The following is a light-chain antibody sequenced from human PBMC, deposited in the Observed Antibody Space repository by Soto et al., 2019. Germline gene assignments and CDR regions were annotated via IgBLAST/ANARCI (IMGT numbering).Light chain of an antibody. V-gene: IGLV2-14*03. Sequence: QSALTQPASVSGSPGQSITISCTGTSSDVGSYNYVSWYQQHPGRAPQLLIYDVSYRPSGVSNRFSGSKSGNTASLTISGLQAEAEADYYCSSCTISSTIFGGWTKLTVL. J-gene: IGLJ2*01. CDR1: SSDVGSYNY. CDR2: DVS. CDR3: SSCTISSTI.